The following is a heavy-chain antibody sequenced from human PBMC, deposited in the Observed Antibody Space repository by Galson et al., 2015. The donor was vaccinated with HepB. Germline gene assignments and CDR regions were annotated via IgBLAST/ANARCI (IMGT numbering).Heavy chain of an antibody. CDR3: AKDGQRYYYGSGSYHN. V-gene: IGHV3-74*01. Sequence: SLRLSCAASGFTFSSYWMHWVRQAPGKGLVWVSRINSDGSSTSYADSVKGRFTISRDNSKNTLYLQMNSLRAEDTAVYYCAKDGQRYYYGSGSYHNWGQGTLVTVSS. CDR2: INSDGSST. D-gene: IGHD3-10*01. J-gene: IGHJ4*02. CDR1: GFTFSSYW.